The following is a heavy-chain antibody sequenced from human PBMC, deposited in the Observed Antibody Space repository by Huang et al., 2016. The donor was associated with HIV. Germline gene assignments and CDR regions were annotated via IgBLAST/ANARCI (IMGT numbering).Heavy chain of an antibody. CDR1: GDSFKSYA. CDR3: ARRDASRGSGYYYYYYMDV. D-gene: IGHD2-2*01. CDR2: STPVFGAA. V-gene: IGHV1-69*13. J-gene: IGHJ6*03. Sequence: QVQLVQSGAEVKKPGSSVKVSCEASGDSFKSYAISWVRQAPGQGLGWGGGSTPVFGAADYAQKFRGRVTITADDSTNTVYMELNSLTSEDTAVYYCARRDASRGSGYYYYYYMDVWGIGTSVTVSS.